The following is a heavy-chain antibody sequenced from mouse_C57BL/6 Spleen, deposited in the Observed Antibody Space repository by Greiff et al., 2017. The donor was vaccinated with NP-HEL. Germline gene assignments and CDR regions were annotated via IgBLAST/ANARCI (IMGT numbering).Heavy chain of an antibody. V-gene: IGHV1-80*01. CDR3: ARKGGNWAFFDY. CDR1: GYAFSSYW. Sequence: VQLQQSGAELVKPGASVKISCKASGYAFSSYWMNWVKQRPGKGLEWIGQIYPGDGDTNYNGKFKGKATLTADKSSSTAYMQLSSLTSEDSAVYFCARKGGNWAFFDYWGQGTTLTVSS. CDR2: IYPGDGDT. D-gene: IGHD4-1*01. J-gene: IGHJ2*01.